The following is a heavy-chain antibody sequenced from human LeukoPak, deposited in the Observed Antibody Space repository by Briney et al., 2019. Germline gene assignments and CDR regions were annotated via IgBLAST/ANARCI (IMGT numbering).Heavy chain of an antibody. CDR3: AKSDSDLGSLWFGGIDY. V-gene: IGHV3-30*18. CDR1: GFTFSSYG. CDR2: ISYDGSNK. J-gene: IGHJ4*02. D-gene: IGHD3-10*01. Sequence: GRSLRLSCAASGFTFSSYGMHWVRQAPGKGLEWVAVISYDGSNKYYADSVKGRFTISRDNSKNTLYLQMNSLRAEDTAVYYCAKSDSDLGSLWFGGIDYWGQGTLVTVSS.